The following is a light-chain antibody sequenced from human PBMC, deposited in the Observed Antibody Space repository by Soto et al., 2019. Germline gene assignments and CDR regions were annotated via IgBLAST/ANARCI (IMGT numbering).Light chain of an antibody. V-gene: IGKV1-5*01. CDR1: QSISTW. J-gene: IGKJ2*01. Sequence: DIQMTQSPSTLSASVGDRVTITCRASQSISTWLAWYQQKPGKAPNLLTYDASTLESGVPSRFSGSGSGTELTLSISSLQPDDVGNYYCQQYSTYPNTFGQGTKLEIK. CDR3: QQYSTYPNT. CDR2: DAS.